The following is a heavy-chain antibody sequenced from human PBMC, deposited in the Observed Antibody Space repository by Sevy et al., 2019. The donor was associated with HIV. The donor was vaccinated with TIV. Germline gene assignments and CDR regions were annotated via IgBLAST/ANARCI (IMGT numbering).Heavy chain of an antibody. J-gene: IGHJ6*02. D-gene: IGHD2-15*01. CDR1: GFTFSNYV. CDR3: AKSGGSRPFYGMDF. CDR2: ISYDGSNK. Sequence: GGSLRLSCAASGFTFSNYVMHWVRQAPGKGLEWVAVISYDGSNKYYADSLKGRFTISRDNSKNTLYLQMNSLRAEDTAVYYCAKSGGSRPFYGMDFWGQGTTVTVSS. V-gene: IGHV3-30*18.